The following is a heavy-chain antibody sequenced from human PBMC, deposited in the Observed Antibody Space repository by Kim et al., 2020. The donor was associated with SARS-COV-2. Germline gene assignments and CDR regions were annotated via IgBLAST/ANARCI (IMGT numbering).Heavy chain of an antibody. CDR1: GGSISGNYCC. Sequence: SETLSLTCTVSGGSISGNYCCWGWIRQPPGQGLEWVGSLSDSRNYYYSPTLQGRISVSMSKTQNPFSLSLVTVAATAASFCSWGSSSWYGMFDAWGHGTL. D-gene: IGHD6-13*01. V-gene: IGHV4-39*01. CDR2: LSDSRNY. J-gene: IGHJ5*01. CDR3: GSSSWYGMFDA.